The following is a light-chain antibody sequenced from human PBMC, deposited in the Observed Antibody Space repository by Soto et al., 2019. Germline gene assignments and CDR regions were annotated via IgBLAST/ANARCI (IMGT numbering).Light chain of an antibody. CDR1: GSDVGGNNY. J-gene: IGLJ1*01. CDR3: SSYTTSNTPGV. Sequence: QSVLTQPASVSGSPGQSITISCTGTGSDVGGNNYVSWYQKHPGKAPKLMLYEVTRRPSGVSNRFSGSKSGNTASLTISGLQAEDEADYYCSSYTTSNTPGVFGTGTKLTVL. CDR2: EVT. V-gene: IGLV2-14*01.